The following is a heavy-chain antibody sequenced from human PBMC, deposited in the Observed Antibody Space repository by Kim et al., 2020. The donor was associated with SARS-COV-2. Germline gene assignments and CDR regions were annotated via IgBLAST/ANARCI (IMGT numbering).Heavy chain of an antibody. Sequence: SIKSRVTISVDTSKNQFSLKLSSVTAADTAVYYCARQLGHSSSWSYGMDVWGQGTTVTVSS. J-gene: IGHJ6*02. CDR3: ARQLGHSSSWSYGMDV. D-gene: IGHD6-13*01. V-gene: IGHV4-61*07.